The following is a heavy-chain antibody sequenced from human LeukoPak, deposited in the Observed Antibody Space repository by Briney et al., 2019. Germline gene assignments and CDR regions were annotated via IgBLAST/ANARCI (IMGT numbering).Heavy chain of an antibody. CDR2: IRSNLYGGTT. D-gene: IGHD5-24*01. CDR3: TNSRWLRLSGDY. V-gene: IGHV3-49*03. Sequence: GGSLRLSCAASGFNFGDYAMTWYRQAPGKGLEWVGFIRSNLYGGTTEYAASVKGRFSISRDDSKSTAYLQMDSLKTEDTAVYYCTNSRWLRLSGDYWGQGTLVTVSS. J-gene: IGHJ4*02. CDR1: GFNFGDYA.